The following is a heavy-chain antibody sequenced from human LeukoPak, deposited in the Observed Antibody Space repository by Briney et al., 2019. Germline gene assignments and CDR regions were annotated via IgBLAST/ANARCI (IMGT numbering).Heavy chain of an antibody. D-gene: IGHD1-14*01. CDR1: GFTFSNDW. V-gene: IGHV3-15*01. CDR2: IKSKTDGGTT. Sequence: GGSLRLSCAASGFTFSNDWMSWVRQAPGKGLEWVGRIKSKTDGGTTDYAAPVKGRFTISRDDSKNTLYLQMNRLKTEDTAVYYCITNNGHWFDPWGQGTLVTVSS. CDR3: ITNNGHWFDP. J-gene: IGHJ5*02.